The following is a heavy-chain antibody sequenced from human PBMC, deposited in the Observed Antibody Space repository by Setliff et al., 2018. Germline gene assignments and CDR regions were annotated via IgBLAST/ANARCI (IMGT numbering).Heavy chain of an antibody. V-gene: IGHV4-59*01. CDR2: TCESRTS. J-gene: IGHJ4*02. Sequence: NPSETLSLTCSVSGDSITDYYWTWIRQPPGKGLEWIGHTCESRTSNYNPSLNSRVTISGDTSKNEVTLKLTSVTAADTAVYYCARALGIRAPLDFWGQGTLVTVSS. CDR3: ARALGIRAPLDF. CDR1: GDSITDYY. D-gene: IGHD7-27*01.